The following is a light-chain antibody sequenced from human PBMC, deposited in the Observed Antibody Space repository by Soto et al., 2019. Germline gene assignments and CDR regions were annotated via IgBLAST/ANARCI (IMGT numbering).Light chain of an antibody. CDR3: QQYNSYSGT. V-gene: IGKV1-9*01. J-gene: IGKJ1*01. Sequence: LTQSPSFLSASVGDRVTVTCRASQGINSYLAWYQQKPGKAPKLLIYDASSLESGVPSRFSGSGSGTEFTLNISSLQPDDFGTYYCQQYNSYSGTLGEGAKVDVK. CDR2: DAS. CDR1: QGINSY.